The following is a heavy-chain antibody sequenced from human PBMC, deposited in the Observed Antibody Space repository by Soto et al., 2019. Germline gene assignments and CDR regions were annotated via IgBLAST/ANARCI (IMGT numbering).Heavy chain of an antibody. D-gene: IGHD6-19*01. CDR3: ARVEGKIAVAALDV. CDR1: GFTFSSYA. Sequence: QVQLVESGGGVVEPGRSLRLSGAASGFTFSSYAMHWVREAPGKGLEWVAVISYDGSNKYYADSVKGRFTISRDNSKNTLYLQMNSLRAEDTAVYYCARVEGKIAVAALDVWGQGTTVTVSS. V-gene: IGHV3-30-3*01. J-gene: IGHJ6*02. CDR2: ISYDGSNK.